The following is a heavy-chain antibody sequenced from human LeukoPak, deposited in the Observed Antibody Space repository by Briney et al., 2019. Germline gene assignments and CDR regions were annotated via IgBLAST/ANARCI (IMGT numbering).Heavy chain of an antibody. Sequence: GGSLRLSCATSGFTYSTYAMSWARQAPGKGLEWVSSISGSGESSDYADSAKGRFTISRDNSNNMLYLHMDSLRAEDTAVYYCAKPRSGRGSYYYMDVWGKGTMVAVSS. V-gene: IGHV3-23*01. CDR3: AKPRSGRGSYYYMDV. J-gene: IGHJ6*03. CDR1: GFTYSTYA. D-gene: IGHD1-26*01. CDR2: ISGSGESS.